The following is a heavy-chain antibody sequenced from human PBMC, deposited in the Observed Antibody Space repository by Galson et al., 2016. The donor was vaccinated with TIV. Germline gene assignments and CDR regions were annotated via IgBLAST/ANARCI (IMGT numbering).Heavy chain of an antibody. CDR3: ARMLFDIVQAPAATRTGYFDR. Sequence: SLRLSCAASRFSFHTYWMSWLRQAPGKGLEWVASINDGGSEKDYVDSVKGRFTTSRDNAQTSLYLQMDSLRAEDTAVYYCARMLFDIVQAPAATRTGYFDRGGQGTLVTVTS. CDR1: RFSFHTYW. V-gene: IGHV3-7*01. D-gene: IGHD2-2*01. CDR2: INDGGSEK. J-gene: IGHJ1*01.